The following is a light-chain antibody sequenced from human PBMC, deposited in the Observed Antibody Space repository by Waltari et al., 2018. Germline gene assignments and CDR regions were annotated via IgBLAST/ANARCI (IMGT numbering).Light chain of an antibody. J-gene: IGKJ1*01. CDR3: QQHDKSPWT. V-gene: IGKV1-5*01. CDR1: QPVDTW. Sequence: DVQMTQSPSSLSASVGDKVTITCRASQPVDTWLAWYQQKPGKAPKLLIYRASNLDTGVPSRFSGSGSETDFTLIINGLEAEDVATYFCQQHDKSPWTFGQGTKVEIE. CDR2: RAS.